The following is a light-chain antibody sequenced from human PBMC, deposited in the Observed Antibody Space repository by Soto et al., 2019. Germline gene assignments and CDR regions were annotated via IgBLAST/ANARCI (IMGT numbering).Light chain of an antibody. CDR1: SGHSSYA. V-gene: IGLV4-69*01. J-gene: IGLJ1*01. CDR3: QTWGTGIHV. CDR2: LNSDGSH. Sequence: QPVLTQSPSASASLGASVKLTCTLSSGHSSYAIAWHQQQPEKGPRYLMKLNSDGSHSKGDGIPDRFSGSSSGAERYLIISRLPSEDEADYYCQTWGTGIHVFGTGTKLTVL.